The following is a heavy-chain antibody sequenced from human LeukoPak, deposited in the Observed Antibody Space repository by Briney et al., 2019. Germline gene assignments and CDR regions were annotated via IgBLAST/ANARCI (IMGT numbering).Heavy chain of an antibody. CDR2: IYYSGST. V-gene: IGHV4-59*01. CDR1: GGSISSYY. Sequence: SETLSLTCTVSGGSISSYYWSWIRQPPGKGLEWIGYIYYSGSTNYNPSLKSRVTISVDTSKNQFSLKLSSVTAEDTAVYYCAKDTYYYDSSGYYSNWFDPWGQGTLVTVSS. CDR3: AKDTYYYDSSGYYSNWFDP. D-gene: IGHD3-22*01. J-gene: IGHJ5*02.